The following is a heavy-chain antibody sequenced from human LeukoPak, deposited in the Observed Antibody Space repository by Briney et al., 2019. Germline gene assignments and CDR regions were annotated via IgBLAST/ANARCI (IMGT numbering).Heavy chain of an antibody. Sequence: PGGSLRLSCAASGFTFTNYALHWVRQAPGKGLEWVAVISYDGSNKYYADSVKGRFTISRDNSKNTLYLQMNSLRAEDTAVYYCAREGDSSGYYFDYWGQGTLVTVSS. D-gene: IGHD3-22*01. CDR1: GFTFTNYA. CDR3: AREGDSSGYYFDY. J-gene: IGHJ4*02. CDR2: ISYDGSNK. V-gene: IGHV3-30-3*01.